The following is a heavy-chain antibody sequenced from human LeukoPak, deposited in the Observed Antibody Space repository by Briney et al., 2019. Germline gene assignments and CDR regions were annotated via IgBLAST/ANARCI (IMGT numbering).Heavy chain of an antibody. J-gene: IGHJ5*02. D-gene: IGHD6-19*01. CDR1: GGSISSYY. CDR2: IYTGGST. V-gene: IGHV4-4*07. Sequence: PSETLSLTCTVSGGSISSYYWSWIRQPAGKGLEWIGRIYTGGSTNYNPSLKSRVTMSVDTSKNQFYLKLSSVTAADTAVYYCARGGGYSSGWYGNWFDPWGQGTLVTVPS. CDR3: ARGGGYSSGWYGNWFDP.